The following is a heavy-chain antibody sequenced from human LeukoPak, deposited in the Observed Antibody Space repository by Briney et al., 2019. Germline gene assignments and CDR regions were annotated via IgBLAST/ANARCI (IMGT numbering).Heavy chain of an antibody. Sequence: PSETLSLTCTVSGGSISSDHWSWIRQPPGKGLEWIGYIYYSGGTNYNPSLKSRVTISVDTSKNQFSLRLRSVTAADTAVYYCARELGGYCSSTSCYATYYGMDVWGQGTTVTVSS. V-gene: IGHV4-59*01. CDR3: ARELGGYCSSTSCYATYYGMDV. J-gene: IGHJ6*02. CDR1: GGSISSDH. CDR2: IYYSGGT. D-gene: IGHD2-2*01.